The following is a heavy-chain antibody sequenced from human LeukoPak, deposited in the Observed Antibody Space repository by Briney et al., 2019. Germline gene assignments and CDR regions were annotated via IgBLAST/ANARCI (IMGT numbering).Heavy chain of an antibody. CDR1: GYTFTSYG. D-gene: IGHD3-22*01. CDR2: ISAYNGNT. V-gene: IGHV1-18*01. J-gene: IGHJ4*02. Sequence: ASVKVSCKASGYTFTSYGISWVRQAPGQGLEWMGWISAYNGNTNYAQKLQGRVTMTTDTSTSTAYMELRSLRSDDTAVYYCAGKNYYDSSSSYWGQGTLVTVSS. CDR3: AGKNYYDSSSSY.